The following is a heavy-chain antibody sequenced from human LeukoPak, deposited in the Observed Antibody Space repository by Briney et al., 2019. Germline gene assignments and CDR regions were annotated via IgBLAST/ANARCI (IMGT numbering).Heavy chain of an antibody. V-gene: IGHV3-9*01. CDR3: ATDTRQLYYGSGSYSY. CDR2: ISWNSGSI. J-gene: IGHJ4*02. D-gene: IGHD3-10*01. Sequence: GGSLRLSCAASGFTFDDYTMHWVRQAPGKGLEWVSGISWNSGSIGYADSVKGRFTISRDNAKNSLYLQMNSLRAEDTALYYCATDTRQLYYGSGSYSYWGQGTLVTVSS. CDR1: GFTFDDYT.